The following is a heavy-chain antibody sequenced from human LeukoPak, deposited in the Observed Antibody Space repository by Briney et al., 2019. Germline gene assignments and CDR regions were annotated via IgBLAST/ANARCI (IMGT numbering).Heavy chain of an antibody. J-gene: IGHJ4*02. CDR3: AKEDSVRLEFDY. CDR1: GFTFSSYA. CDR2: ISASGGST. Sequence: PGGSLRLSCAASGFTFSSYAMSWVRQAPGKGLEWVSGISASGGSTNYAASVKGRFTISRDNSKDTLHLQMNSLRAEDTAVYHCAKEDSVRLEFDYWVQGTMATVSS. V-gene: IGHV3-23*01.